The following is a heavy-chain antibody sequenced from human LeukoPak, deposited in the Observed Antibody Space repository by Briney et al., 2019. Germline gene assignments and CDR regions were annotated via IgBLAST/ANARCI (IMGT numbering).Heavy chain of an antibody. CDR3: AKVDEYSTSST. CDR2: ISSSGGTI. D-gene: IGHD6-6*01. CDR1: GFTFSRYS. V-gene: IGHV3-48*01. Sequence: GGSLRLSCAASGFTFSRYSMNWVRQAPGKGLEWVSYISSSGGTIYYADSVKGRFTISRDNSKNTLYLQMNSLRAEDTATYFCAKVDEYSTSSTWGQGTLVTVSS. J-gene: IGHJ4*02.